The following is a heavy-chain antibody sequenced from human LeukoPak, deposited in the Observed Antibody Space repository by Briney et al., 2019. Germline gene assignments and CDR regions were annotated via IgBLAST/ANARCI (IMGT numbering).Heavy chain of an antibody. D-gene: IGHD3-10*01. J-gene: IGHJ1*01. CDR1: GYSFTSDW. CDR3: ATYAGTSSKFFHH. CDR2: INPGDSDT. Sequence: GESLKISCKGSGYSFTSDWIGWWRQMPKKGLEWMGIINPGDSDTRYSPSFQGQVTISVEKSISTAYLQWSSLKASDTAMYYCATYAGTSSKFFHHWGQGTLVTVSS. V-gene: IGHV5-51*01.